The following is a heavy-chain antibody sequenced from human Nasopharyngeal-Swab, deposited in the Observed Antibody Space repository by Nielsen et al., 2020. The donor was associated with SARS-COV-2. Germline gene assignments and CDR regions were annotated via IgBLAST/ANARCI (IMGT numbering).Heavy chain of an antibody. Sequence: SVKVSCKASGGTFSSYAISWVRQAPGQGLEWMGGIIPIFGTANYAQKFQGRVTITADESTSTAYMELSSLRSEDTAVYYCARGGIAAAGMGPYPFDYWGQGTLVTVSS. CDR1: GGTFSSYA. J-gene: IGHJ4*02. V-gene: IGHV1-69*13. CDR2: IIPIFGTA. D-gene: IGHD6-13*01. CDR3: ARGGIAAAGMGPYPFDY.